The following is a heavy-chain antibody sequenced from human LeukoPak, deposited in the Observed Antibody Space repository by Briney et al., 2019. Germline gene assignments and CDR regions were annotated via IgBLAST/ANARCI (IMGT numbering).Heavy chain of an antibody. CDR3: AREWDSGSYHSGYFDY. V-gene: IGHV3-72*01. J-gene: IGHJ4*02. CDR1: GFTFSDHY. Sequence: GGSLRLSCAASGFTFSDHYMDWVRQAPGKGLEWVGRIRNKANSYTTEYAASVKGRFTISRDDSKTSLYLQMNSLKCEDTAVYYCAREWDSGSYHSGYFDYWGQGTLVTVSS. CDR2: IRNKANSYTT. D-gene: IGHD1-26*01.